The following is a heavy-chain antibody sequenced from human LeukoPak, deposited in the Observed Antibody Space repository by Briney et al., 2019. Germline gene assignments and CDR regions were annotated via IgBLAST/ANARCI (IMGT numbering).Heavy chain of an antibody. V-gene: IGHV3-30*04. J-gene: IGHJ4*02. Sequence: AGGSLRLSCAVSGFTFSSYAMHWVRQAPGKGLEWVAVISYDGSNKYYADSVKGRFTISRDNSKNTLYLQMNSLRAEDTAVYYCARGPYDSSGYYAYWGQGTLVTVSS. CDR3: ARGPYDSSGYYAY. CDR1: GFTFSSYA. D-gene: IGHD3-22*01. CDR2: ISYDGSNK.